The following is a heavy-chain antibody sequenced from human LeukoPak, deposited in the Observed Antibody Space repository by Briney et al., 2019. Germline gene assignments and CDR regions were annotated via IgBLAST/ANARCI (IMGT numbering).Heavy chain of an antibody. CDR1: GGTFSSYA. Sequence: SVKVSCKASGGTFSSYAIRGVRQAPGQGLEWMGRIIPIFGTANYAQKFQGRGTITTDESTSTAYMDLSRLRSEDTAMYYCEGEESPFYQSCSRDSCYSNYYSYMAVWGKGTTVTVS. CDR3: EGEESPFYQSCSRDSCYSNYYSYMAV. D-gene: IGHD2-15*01. V-gene: IGHV1-69*05. CDR2: IIPIFGTA. J-gene: IGHJ6*03.